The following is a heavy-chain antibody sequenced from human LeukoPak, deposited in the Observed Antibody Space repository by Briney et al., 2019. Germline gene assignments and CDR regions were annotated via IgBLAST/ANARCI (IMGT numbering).Heavy chain of an antibody. D-gene: IGHD3-3*01. Sequence: QPGRSLRLSCTASGFTFGDYAMSWVRQAPGKGLEWVGFIRSKAYGGTTEYAASVKGRFTISRDNSKNTLYLQMNSLRAEDTAVYYCAKESHYDFWSGYQAFDYWGQGTLVTVSS. CDR2: IRSKAYGGTT. V-gene: IGHV3-49*04. CDR3: AKESHYDFWSGYQAFDY. J-gene: IGHJ4*02. CDR1: GFTFGDYA.